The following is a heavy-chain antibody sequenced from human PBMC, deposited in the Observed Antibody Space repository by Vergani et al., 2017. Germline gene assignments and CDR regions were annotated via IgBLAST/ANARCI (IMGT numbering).Heavy chain of an antibody. D-gene: IGHD3-3*02. Sequence: QLQLQESGPGLVKPSETLSLTCTVSGGSISSSSYYWGWIRQPPGKGLEWIGSIYYSGSTYYNPSLKSRVTISVDTSKNQFSLKLSSVTAADTAVYYCARHISSEKRPYYXMDVWGKGTTVTVSS. V-gene: IGHV4-39*01. CDR3: ARHISSEKRPYYXMDV. CDR1: GGSISSSSYY. J-gene: IGHJ6*04. CDR2: IYYSGST.